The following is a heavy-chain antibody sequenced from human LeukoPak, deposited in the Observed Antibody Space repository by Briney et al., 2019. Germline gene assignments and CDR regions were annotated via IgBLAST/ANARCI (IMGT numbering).Heavy chain of an antibody. V-gene: IGHV3-11*01. Sequence: GGSLRLSCAASGFTFSDYYMSWIRQAPGKGLEWVSYISSSGSTIYYADSVKGRFTISRDNAKNSLYLQMNSLRAEDTAVYYCAILSSPDIRSDYYYYGMDVWGQGTTVTVSS. CDR3: AILSSPDIRSDYYYYGMDV. CDR1: GFTFSDYY. CDR2: ISSSGSTI. D-gene: IGHD3-3*01. J-gene: IGHJ6*02.